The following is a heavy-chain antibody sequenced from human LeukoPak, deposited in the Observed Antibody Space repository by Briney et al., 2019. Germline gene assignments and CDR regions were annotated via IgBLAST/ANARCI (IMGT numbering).Heavy chain of an antibody. CDR2: FDPEDGET. D-gene: IGHD2-2*02. CDR3: AISVGGVIPYYFDY. V-gene: IGHV1-24*01. CDR1: GYTLTELS. J-gene: IGHJ4*02. Sequence: ASVKVSCKVSGYTLTELSMHWVRQAPGKGLEWMGGFDPEDGETIYAQKFQGRVTMTEDTSTDTAYMELSSLRSEDTAVYYCAISVGGVIPYYFDYWGQGTLVTVSS.